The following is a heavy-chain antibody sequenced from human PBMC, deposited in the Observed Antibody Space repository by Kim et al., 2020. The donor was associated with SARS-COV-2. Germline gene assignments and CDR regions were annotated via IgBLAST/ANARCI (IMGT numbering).Heavy chain of an antibody. V-gene: IGHV3-7*03. CDR2: DGRET. Sequence: DGRETNYADSVKGRFTISRDNANNSLYLQLSSLRVEDTAVYYCARSARIGHWGQGTLVTVSS. CDR3: ARSARIGH. J-gene: IGHJ4*02.